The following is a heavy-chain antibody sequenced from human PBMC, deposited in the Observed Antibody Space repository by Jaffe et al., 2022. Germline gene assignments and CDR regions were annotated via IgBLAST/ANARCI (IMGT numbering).Heavy chain of an antibody. CDR3: ARRAQNIVSSWYQSFSYGVYGTVRHYMDV. V-gene: IGHV1-8*01. CDR1: GYTFTSYD. CDR2: MNPNSGNT. J-gene: IGHJ6*03. Sequence: QVQLVQSGAEVKKPGASVKVSCKASGYTFTSYDINWVRQATGQGLEWMGWMNPNSGNTGYAQKFQGRVTMTRNTSISTAYMELSSLRSEDTAVYYCARRAQNIVSSWYQSFSYGVYGTVRHYMDVWGKGTTVTVSS. D-gene: IGHD6-13*01.